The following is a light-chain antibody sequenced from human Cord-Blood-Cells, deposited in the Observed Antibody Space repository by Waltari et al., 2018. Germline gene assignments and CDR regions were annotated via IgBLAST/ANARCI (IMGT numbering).Light chain of an antibody. CDR3: SSYTSSSTLLYV. Sequence: QSALPQPPSVSGSPGQSITISCTGTSSDVGVYNYVSWYQQHPGKAPKLMIYEVSNRPSGVSNRFSGAKSGNTASLTISGLQAEDEADYYCSSYTSSSTLLYVFGTGTKVTVL. CDR2: EVS. CDR1: SSDVGVYNY. V-gene: IGLV2-14*01. J-gene: IGLJ1*01.